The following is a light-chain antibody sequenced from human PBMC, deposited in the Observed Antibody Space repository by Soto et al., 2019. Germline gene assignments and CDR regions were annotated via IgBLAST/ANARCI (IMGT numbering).Light chain of an antibody. J-gene: IGKJ5*01. Sequence: DVVMTQFPLSLAVTLGQPASISCSSSQSLVYTDGYTYVNWLQLRPGQAPRRLIYKVSQRDSGVPDRFGGSGSGTVYTLRISRVEAEDVGLYYCFQGTQWPLTFGQGTRLEIE. CDR3: FQGTQWPLT. V-gene: IGKV2-30*01. CDR2: KVS. CDR1: QSLVYTDGYTY.